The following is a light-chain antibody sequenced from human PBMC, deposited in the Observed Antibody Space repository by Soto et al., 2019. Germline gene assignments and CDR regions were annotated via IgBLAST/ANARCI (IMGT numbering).Light chain of an antibody. CDR1: QSISIY. Sequence: DILMTQSPSSLSASVGDRVTITCRASQSISIYLNWYQQKPGKAPMLLIYAASILQSGVPSRFGGSGSGKDLNLTISSLQPEDFATYYCQQSYRTPTFGGGTKVEIK. J-gene: IGKJ4*01. CDR2: AAS. CDR3: QQSYRTPT. V-gene: IGKV1-39*01.